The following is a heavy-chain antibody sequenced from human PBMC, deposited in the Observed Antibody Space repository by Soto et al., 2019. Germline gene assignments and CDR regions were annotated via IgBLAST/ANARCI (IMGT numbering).Heavy chain of an antibody. CDR3: AKDAYYDFWSPLDY. V-gene: IGHV3-30*18. J-gene: IGHJ4*02. D-gene: IGHD3-3*01. CDR1: GFTFSSYG. CDR2: ISYDGSNK. Sequence: PGGSLRLSCAASGFTFSSYGMHWVRQAPGKGLEWVAVISYDGSNKYYADSVKGRFTISRDNSKNTLYLQMNSLRAEDTAVYYCAKDAYYDFWSPLDYWGQGTLVTVSS.